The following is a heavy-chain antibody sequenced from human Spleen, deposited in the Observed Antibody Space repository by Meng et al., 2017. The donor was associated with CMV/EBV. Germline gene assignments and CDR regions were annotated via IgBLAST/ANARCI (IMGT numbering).Heavy chain of an antibody. V-gene: IGHV3-48*03. D-gene: IGHD6-13*01. Sequence: GGSLRLSCTASGFTFSKYEMNWVRQAPGKGLEWVSYISNGGSTVYYADSVKGRFTISRDNAKNSLYLQMNSLRVEDTAVYYCARDRSSSYPGYHGMDVWGQGTTVTVSS. CDR1: GFTFSKYE. CDR3: ARDRSSSYPGYHGMDV. J-gene: IGHJ6*02. CDR2: ISNGGSTV.